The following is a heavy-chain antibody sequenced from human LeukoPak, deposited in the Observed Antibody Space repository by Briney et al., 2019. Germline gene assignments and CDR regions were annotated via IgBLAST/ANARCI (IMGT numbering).Heavy chain of an antibody. Sequence: GGSLRLSCAASGFTFSSYSMNWVRQAPGKGLEWVANIKQDGSEKYYVDSVKGRFTISRDNAKNSLYLQMNSLRAEDTAVYYCAHQWRGAFDIWGQGTMVTVSS. V-gene: IGHV3-7*01. D-gene: IGHD6-19*01. CDR1: GFTFSSYS. CDR2: IKQDGSEK. J-gene: IGHJ3*02. CDR3: AHQWRGAFDI.